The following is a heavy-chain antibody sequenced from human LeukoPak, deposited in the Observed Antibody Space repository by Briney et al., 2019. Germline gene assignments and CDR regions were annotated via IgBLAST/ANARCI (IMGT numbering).Heavy chain of an antibody. CDR3: ANPEWLLPSYYYYGLDV. CDR2: IRGSGVST. Sequence: GGSLRLSCAASGFTFSDFYMSWVRQAPGKGLEWLSSIRGSGVSTYYADSVKGRFTISRDNSKNTLYLQMDSLRVEDTAVYYCANPEWLLPSYYYYGLDVWGQGTTVTVSS. J-gene: IGHJ6*02. V-gene: IGHV3-23*01. D-gene: IGHD3-3*01. CDR1: GFTFSDFY.